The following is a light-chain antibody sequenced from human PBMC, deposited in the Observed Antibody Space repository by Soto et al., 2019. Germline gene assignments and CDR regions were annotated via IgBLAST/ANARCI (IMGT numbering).Light chain of an antibody. V-gene: IGKV3-15*01. J-gene: IGKJ3*01. CDR2: GAS. CDR3: QQYNNWPPLFT. Sequence: EIVMTQSPATLSVSPGERATLSCRASQSVSSNLAWYQQKPGQAPRLLIYGASTRATGIPARFSGSGSGTAFTLTISSLQSEDFAVYDCQQYNNWPPLFTFGPGTKVDIK. CDR1: QSVSSN.